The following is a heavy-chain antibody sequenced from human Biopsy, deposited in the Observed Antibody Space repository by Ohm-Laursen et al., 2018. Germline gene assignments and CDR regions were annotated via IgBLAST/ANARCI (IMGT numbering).Heavy chain of an antibody. D-gene: IGHD2-8*01. V-gene: IGHV1-18*01. Sequence: ASVKVSCKASGYMFYSYGVSWVRLAPGQGPEWMGWISGYNGNTNYPQSLQGRVTLTTDASSSTAYMELSRLRSDDTAVYYCARLTRSTPTTGVWGQRTLVTVSS. CDR1: GYMFYSYG. CDR2: ISGYNGNT. J-gene: IGHJ4*02. CDR3: ARLTRSTPTTGV.